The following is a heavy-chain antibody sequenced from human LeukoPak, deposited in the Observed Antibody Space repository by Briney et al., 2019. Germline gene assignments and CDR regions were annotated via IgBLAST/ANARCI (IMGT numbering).Heavy chain of an antibody. J-gene: IGHJ5*02. CDR1: GFSLSGYW. CDR2: NNGDGSTT. CDR3: ARDPRNVGLAP. V-gene: IGHV3-74*01. D-gene: IGHD2-15*01. Sequence: GGSLRLSCVASGFSLSGYWMYWVRQAPGKGLMYISRNNGDGSTTNYADVVKGRFTMSRDNVKNTLYPQMNSLRVEDTAVYYCARDPRNVGLAPWGQGTLVTVSS.